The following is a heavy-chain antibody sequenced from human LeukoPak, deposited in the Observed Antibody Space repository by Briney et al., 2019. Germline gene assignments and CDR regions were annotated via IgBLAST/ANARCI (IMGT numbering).Heavy chain of an antibody. V-gene: IGHV4-61*02. CDR3: ASRHYYDSSFDY. J-gene: IGHJ4*02. D-gene: IGHD3-22*01. CDR1: GGSICSGSYY. CDR2: IYTSRST. Sequence: PSETLSLTCTVSGGSICSGSYYWSWIRQPAGKGLEWIGRIYTSRSTNYNPSLKSRVTISVDTSKNQFSLKLSSVTAADTAVYYCASRHYYDSSFDYWGQGTLVTVSS.